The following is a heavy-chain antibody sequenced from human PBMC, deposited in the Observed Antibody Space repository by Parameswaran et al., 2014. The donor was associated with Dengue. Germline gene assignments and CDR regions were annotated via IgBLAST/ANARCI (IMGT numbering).Heavy chain of an antibody. CDR2: INPNSGGT. D-gene: IGHD2-2*02. V-gene: IGHV1-2*02. CDR3: AREDIVVVPAAIPNSYYYYYYMDV. Sequence: WVRQAPGQGLEWMGWINPNSGGTNYAQKFQGRVTMTRDTSISTAYMELSRLRSDDTAVYYCAREDIVVVPAAIPNSYYYYYYMDVWGKGTTVTVSS. J-gene: IGHJ6*03.